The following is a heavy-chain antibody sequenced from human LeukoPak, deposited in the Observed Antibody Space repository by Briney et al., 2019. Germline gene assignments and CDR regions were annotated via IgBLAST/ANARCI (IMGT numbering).Heavy chain of an antibody. Sequence: ETLSLTCTVSGGSVSSGSYYWTWIRQPPGKGLEWNWYIYYSGSTNYNPSLKSRVTISVDTSKNQFYLKLSSVTAADTAVYYCVRYCSSTSCRWRWFDPWGQGTLVTVSS. D-gene: IGHD2-2*01. CDR1: GGSVSSGSYY. CDR2: IYYSGST. J-gene: IGHJ5*02. CDR3: VRYCSSTSCRWRWFDP. V-gene: IGHV4-61*01.